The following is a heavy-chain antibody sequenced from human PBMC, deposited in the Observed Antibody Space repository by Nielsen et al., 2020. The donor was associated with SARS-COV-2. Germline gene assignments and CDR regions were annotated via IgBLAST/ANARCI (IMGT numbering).Heavy chain of an antibody. CDR1: GFTFSSYS. CDR3: AREGGGIAAAAVLDYYYYYMDV. Sequence: GGSLRLSCAASGFTFSSYSMNWVRQAPGKGLEWVSSISSSSSYIYYADSVKGRFTISRDNAKNSQYLQMNSLGAEDTAVYYCAREGGGIAAAAVLDYYYYYMDVWGKGTTVTVSS. CDR2: ISSSSSYI. V-gene: IGHV3-21*01. D-gene: IGHD6-25*01. J-gene: IGHJ6*03.